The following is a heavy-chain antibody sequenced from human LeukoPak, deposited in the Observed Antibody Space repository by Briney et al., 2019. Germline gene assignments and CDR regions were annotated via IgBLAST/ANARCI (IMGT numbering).Heavy chain of an antibody. CDR1: GFTFSSYS. V-gene: IGHV3-21*01. D-gene: IGHD6-25*01. J-gene: IGHJ4*02. Sequence: GGSLRLSCAASGFTFSSYSVNWVRQAPGKGLEWVSSISSSSSYIYYADSVKGRFTISRDNAKNSLYLQMNSLRAEDTAVYYCARQIGKQRLGVDYWGQGTLVTVSS. CDR2: ISSSSSYI. CDR3: ARQIGKQRLGVDY.